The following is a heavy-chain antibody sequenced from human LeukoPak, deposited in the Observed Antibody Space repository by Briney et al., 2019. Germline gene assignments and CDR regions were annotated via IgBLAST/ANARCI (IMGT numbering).Heavy chain of an antibody. J-gene: IGHJ6*03. CDR3: ARDHWGWLQSYYYYYYMDV. CDR1: GFTFSSYG. V-gene: IGHV3-33*01. D-gene: IGHD5-24*01. CDR2: IWYDGSNK. Sequence: GGSLRLSCAASGFTFSSYGMHWVRQAPGKGLEWVAVIWYDGSNKYYADSVKGRFTISRDNSKNTLYLQMNSLRAEDTAVYYCARDHWGWLQSYYYYYYMDVWGKGTTVTVSS.